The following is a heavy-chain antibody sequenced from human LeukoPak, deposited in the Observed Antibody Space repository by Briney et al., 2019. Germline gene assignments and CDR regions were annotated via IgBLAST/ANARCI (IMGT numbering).Heavy chain of an antibody. D-gene: IGHD3-9*01. CDR1: GYTFTSYG. CDR3: ARRIEVDILTGYSNGLVSFDI. J-gene: IGHJ3*02. Sequence: ASVTVSCKASGYTFTSYGISWVRQAPGQGLEWMGWISAYNGNTNYAQKLQGRVTMTTDTSTSTAYMELRSLRSDDTDVYYCARRIEVDILTGYSNGLVSFDIWGQGTMVTVSS. V-gene: IGHV1-18*04. CDR2: ISAYNGNT.